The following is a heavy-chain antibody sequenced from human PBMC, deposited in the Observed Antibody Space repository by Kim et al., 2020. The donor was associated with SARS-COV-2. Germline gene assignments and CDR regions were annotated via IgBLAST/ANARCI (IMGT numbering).Heavy chain of an antibody. CDR2: IIYAGSDK. J-gene: IGHJ4*02. Sequence: GGSLRLSCAASGFIFNTYGMHWVRQAPGKGLEWVAHIIYAGSDKYYADSVKGRFTISRDNPKNTLFLQMNSLRSEYTAIYYCAILSSTSTSDYCGQGTLVSVST. D-gene: IGHD2-2*01. V-gene: IGHV3-30*03. CDR3: AILSSTSTSDY. CDR1: GFIFNTYG.